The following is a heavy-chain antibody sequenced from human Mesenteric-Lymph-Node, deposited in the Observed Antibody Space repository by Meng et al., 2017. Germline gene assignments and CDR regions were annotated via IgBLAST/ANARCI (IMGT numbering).Heavy chain of an antibody. Sequence: SETLSLTCTVSGGSFSSGSYYWNWIRQSPGQGLEWIGYKYYSGSGNYNPSLGSRVTISVDVSREQISLTLTALTDADTAMYYCARGVAPHDSGTDRPMRLYNYGVDLWGQGTMVTVSS. V-gene: IGHV4-61*01. CDR2: KYYSGSG. J-gene: IGHJ6*02. CDR1: GGSFSSGSYY. CDR3: ARGVAPHDSGTDRPMRLYNYGVDL. D-gene: IGHD1-26*01.